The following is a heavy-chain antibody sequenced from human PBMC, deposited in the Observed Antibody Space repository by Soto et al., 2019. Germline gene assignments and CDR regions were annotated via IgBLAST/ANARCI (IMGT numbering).Heavy chain of an antibody. V-gene: IGHV1-69*12. CDR3: ARGGYDYGDPGDYYYYYGMDV. Sequence: QVQLVQSGAEVKKPGSSVKVSCKASGGTFSSYAISWVRQAPGQGLEWMGGIIPIFGTANYAQKFQGRVTITEDESTSTAYMELSSMRSEDTAVYYCARGGYDYGDPGDYYYYYGMDVWGQGTTVTVSS. J-gene: IGHJ6*02. CDR1: GGTFSSYA. CDR2: IIPIFGTA. D-gene: IGHD4-17*01.